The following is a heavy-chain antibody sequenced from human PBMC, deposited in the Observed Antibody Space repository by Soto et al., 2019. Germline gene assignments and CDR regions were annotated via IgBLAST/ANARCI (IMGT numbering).Heavy chain of an antibody. D-gene: IGHD1-1*01. Sequence: LRLSCAASGFTFSGYGMHWVRQAPGKGLEWVAVISYDGNNKYYADSVKGRFTVSRDNSKNTLYLQMNSLRAEDTAVYYCAKGGRGTYYYYYGMDVWGQGTTVTVSS. J-gene: IGHJ6*02. CDR2: ISYDGNNK. V-gene: IGHV3-30*18. CDR3: AKGGRGTYYYYYGMDV. CDR1: GFTFSGYG.